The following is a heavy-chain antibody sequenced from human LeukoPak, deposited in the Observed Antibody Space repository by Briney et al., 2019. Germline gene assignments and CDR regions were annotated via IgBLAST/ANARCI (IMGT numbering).Heavy chain of an antibody. CDR3: AREDRYYDILTGYYFEGFGY. V-gene: IGHV3-21*01. CDR1: GFTFSSYH. J-gene: IGHJ4*02. CDR2: IDSSGVYI. D-gene: IGHD3-9*01. Sequence: PGGSLRLSCAASGFTFSSYHINWVRQAPGKGLEWVSSIDSSGVYIYYADSVKGRFTISRDNAKNSLYLQINSLRAEDTAVYYCAREDRYYDILTGYYFEGFGYWGQGTLVTVSS.